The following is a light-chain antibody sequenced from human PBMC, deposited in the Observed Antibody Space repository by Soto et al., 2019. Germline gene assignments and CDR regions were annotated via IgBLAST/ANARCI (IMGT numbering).Light chain of an antibody. Sequence: KVMTKSAAALSVSPGERVILSCRASQSVSTNLAWYQQRPGQPPRLLIHSASTRATDIPDRISGSGSGTEFTLTISSLQSEDSATYYCQQDNNWPRTFGQGTKVDIK. CDR3: QQDNNWPRT. CDR2: SAS. CDR1: QSVSTN. V-gene: IGKV3-15*01. J-gene: IGKJ2*01.